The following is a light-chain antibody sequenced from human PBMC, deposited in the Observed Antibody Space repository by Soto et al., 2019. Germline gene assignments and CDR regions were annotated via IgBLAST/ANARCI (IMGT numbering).Light chain of an antibody. Sequence: QSVLTQRASVSGSPGQSITISCTGTSSDVGGYNYVSWYQQHPGKAPRLMIYEVSNRPSGVSNRFSGSKSGNSASLTISGLQAEDEADYCCSSYTSSSTVVFGTGTKVTVL. V-gene: IGLV2-14*01. CDR3: SSYTSSSTVV. J-gene: IGLJ1*01. CDR1: SSDVGGYNY. CDR2: EVS.